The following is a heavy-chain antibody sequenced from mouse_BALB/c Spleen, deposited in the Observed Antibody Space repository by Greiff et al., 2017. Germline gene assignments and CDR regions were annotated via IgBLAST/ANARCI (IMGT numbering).Heavy chain of an antibody. D-gene: IGHD1-1*01. CDR2: ISYSGST. J-gene: IGHJ4*01. Sequence: EVQLVESGPGLVKPSQSLSLTCTVTGYSITSDYAWNWIRQFPGNKLEWMGYISYSGSTSYNPSLKSRISITRDTSKNQFFLQLNSVTTEDTATYYCARSYYGIAMDYWGQGTSVTVSS. CDR3: ARSYYGIAMDY. CDR1: GYSITSDYA. V-gene: IGHV3-2*02.